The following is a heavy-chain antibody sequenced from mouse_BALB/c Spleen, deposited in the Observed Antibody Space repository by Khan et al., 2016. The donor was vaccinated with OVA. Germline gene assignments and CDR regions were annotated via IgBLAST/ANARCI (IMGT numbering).Heavy chain of an antibody. D-gene: IGHD2-1*01. V-gene: IGHV2-3*01. J-gene: IGHJ1*01. CDR1: GFSLTSYG. CDR2: IWGDGTT. CDR3: AKCVYDGISNGYIDV. Sequence: QVQLKQSGPGLVAPSQCLSITCTVSGFSLTSYGVSWVRQTPGEGLEWLGVIWGDGTTNYHSAIISRLSISMDYSKRQDFLKLNTLKTDDPATNYCAKCVYDGISNGYIDVWGAGTTVTGAS.